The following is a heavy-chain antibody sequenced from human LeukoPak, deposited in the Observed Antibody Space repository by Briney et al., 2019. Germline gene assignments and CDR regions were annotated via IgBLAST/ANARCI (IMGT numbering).Heavy chain of an antibody. CDR2: IRYDGINK. V-gene: IGHV3-30*02. D-gene: IGHD2-15*01. CDR1: GFTFSSYG. J-gene: IGHJ4*02. CDR3: ARVRAAATDY. Sequence: GGSLRLSCAASGFTFSSYGMHWVRQAPGKGLEWVAFIRYDGINKYYADSVKGRFTISRDNAKSSLYLQMNSLRAEDTAVYYCARVRAAATDYWGQGTLVTVSS.